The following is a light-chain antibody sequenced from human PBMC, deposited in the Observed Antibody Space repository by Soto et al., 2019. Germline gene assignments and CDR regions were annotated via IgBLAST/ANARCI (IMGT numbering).Light chain of an antibody. Sequence: QSALTQPASVSGSPGQSITISCTGTSSDVGSYNLVSWYQRHPGKAPKLMIYEGSKRPSGVSNRFSGSKSGNTASLTISGLQAEDEADYYCCSYAGSSTFYVVFGGGTQLTVL. V-gene: IGLV2-23*03. CDR3: CSYAGSSTFYVV. CDR1: SSDVGSYNL. CDR2: EGS. J-gene: IGLJ2*01.